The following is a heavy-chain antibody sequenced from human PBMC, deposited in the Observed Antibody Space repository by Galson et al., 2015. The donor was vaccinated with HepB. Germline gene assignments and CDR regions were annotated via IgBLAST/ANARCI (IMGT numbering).Heavy chain of an antibody. V-gene: IGHV3-33*01. CDR2: IWYDGSNK. CDR3: ARPTDYYYMDV. CDR1: GFTFSSYG. Sequence: SLRLSCAASGFTFSSYGMHWVRQAPGKGLEWVAVIWYDGSNKYYADSVKGRFTISRGNSKNTLYLQMNSLRAEDTAVYYCARPTDYYYMDVWGKGTTVTVSS. J-gene: IGHJ6*03. D-gene: IGHD4-17*01.